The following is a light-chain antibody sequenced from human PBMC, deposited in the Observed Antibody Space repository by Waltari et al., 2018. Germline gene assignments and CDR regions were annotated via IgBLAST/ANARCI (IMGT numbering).Light chain of an antibody. V-gene: IGKV3-11*01. CDR2: SAS. CDR3: QQRSNWPRT. Sequence: EIVLTQSQDTLSLSPGERAPLSCRASQSVTNSLAWYQQKPGQAPRLLIYSASNRATGVPARFSGSGSGTDFTLTISSLEPEDFAVYYCQQRSNWPRTFGQGTKVEIK. J-gene: IGKJ1*01. CDR1: QSVTNS.